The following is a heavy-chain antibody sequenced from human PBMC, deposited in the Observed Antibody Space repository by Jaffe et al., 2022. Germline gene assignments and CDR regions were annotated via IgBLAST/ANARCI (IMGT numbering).Heavy chain of an antibody. CDR2: VSGSGGAT. CDR1: VFTFINYG. J-gene: IGHJ3*01. Sequence: EVQLLESGGGLAQPGGSLRLSCATSVFTFINYGMTWVRQAPGKGLEWVSTVSGSGGATYYADSVKGRFTISRDTSKNTVYLQMNSLRAEDTAVYYCAKTLSEGYAFWTGYYDAFDVWGQGTMVTVSS. CDR3: AKTLSEGYAFWTGYYDAFDV. D-gene: IGHD3-3*01. V-gene: IGHV3-23*01.